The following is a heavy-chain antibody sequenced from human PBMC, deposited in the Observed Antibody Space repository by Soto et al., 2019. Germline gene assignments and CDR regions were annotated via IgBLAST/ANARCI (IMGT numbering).Heavy chain of an antibody. Sequence: LSLTCSVSGDSMNNGDYFWTWIRQTPGKGLQWIGYISYSGSTFYNPSLKTRLAMSVDTSKNQFSVRLRSVTAADTAVYYCARDRAHFYESSGRLDLWGQGRLVTVS. CDR1: GDSMNNGDYF. J-gene: IGHJ4*02. CDR2: ISYSGST. D-gene: IGHD3-22*01. V-gene: IGHV4-30-4*01. CDR3: ARDRAHFYESSGRLDL.